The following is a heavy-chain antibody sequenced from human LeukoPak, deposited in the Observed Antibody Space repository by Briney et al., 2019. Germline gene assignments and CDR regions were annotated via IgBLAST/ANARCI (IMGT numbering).Heavy chain of an antibody. V-gene: IGHV2-5*01. CDR2: IYWNDDK. Sequence: SGPTLVKPTQTLTLTGTFSGFSLTTSEVVVGWILQPPGKALEWLALIYWNDDKRYSPSLKSRLTITKDTSKNQVVLTMTNMDPVDTATYYCAHSGTETTPHDAFDIWGQGTMVTVSS. D-gene: IGHD4-17*01. CDR1: GFSLTTSEVV. J-gene: IGHJ3*02. CDR3: AHSGTETTPHDAFDI.